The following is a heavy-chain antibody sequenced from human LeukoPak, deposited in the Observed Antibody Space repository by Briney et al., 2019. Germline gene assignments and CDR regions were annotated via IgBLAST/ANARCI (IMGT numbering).Heavy chain of an antibody. CDR2: IIPIFGTA. CDR3: ARDVFSGSTALGY. CDR1: GGTFSSYA. V-gene: IGHV1-69*05. J-gene: IGHJ4*02. D-gene: IGHD1-26*01. Sequence: SVKVSCKASGGTFSSYAISWVRQAPGQGLEWMGRIIPIFGTANYAQKFQGRVTITTDESTSTAYMELSSLRSEDTAVYYCARDVFSGSTALGYWGQGTLVTVSS.